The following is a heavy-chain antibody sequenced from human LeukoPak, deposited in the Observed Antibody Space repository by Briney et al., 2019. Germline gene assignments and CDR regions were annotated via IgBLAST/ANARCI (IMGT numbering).Heavy chain of an antibody. D-gene: IGHD1-26*01. Sequence: PGGSLRLSCAASGFTFSSYSMNWVRQAPGKGLEWVSYISSSSSTIYYADSVKGRFTISRDNAKNSLYLPMNSLRAEDTAVYYCARDLRLGATTPVDYWGQGTLVTVSS. V-gene: IGHV3-48*01. CDR2: ISSSSSTI. CDR3: ARDLRLGATTPVDY. J-gene: IGHJ4*02. CDR1: GFTFSSYS.